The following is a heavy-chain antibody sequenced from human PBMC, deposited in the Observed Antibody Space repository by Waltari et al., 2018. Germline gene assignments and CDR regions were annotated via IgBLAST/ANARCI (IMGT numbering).Heavy chain of an antibody. Sequence: QVQLVQSGAEVKKPGASVKVSCKASGYTFTGYYMHWVRQAPGQGLEWVGWVNPNSGGTNYSKKFQGRVTMTRDTSISTAYLELGRLRSDDTAVYYCARARQQLAGGWFDPWGQGTLVTVSS. J-gene: IGHJ5*02. CDR2: VNPNSGGT. CDR1: GYTFTGYY. D-gene: IGHD6-13*01. CDR3: ARARQQLAGGWFDP. V-gene: IGHV1-2*02.